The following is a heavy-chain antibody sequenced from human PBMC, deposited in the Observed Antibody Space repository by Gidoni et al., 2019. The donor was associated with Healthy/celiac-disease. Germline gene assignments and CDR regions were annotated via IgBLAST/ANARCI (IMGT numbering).Heavy chain of an antibody. Sequence: EVQLLESGGGLVPPGGSLRLSGSASGVTFSSYAMSWVRQAPGKGVEWVSDVSGSGGSTYDADSVKGRFTISRDNSKNTLYLQMNSLRAEDTAVYYCAKDSDSSGWYAFDIWGQGTMVTVSS. CDR2: VSGSGGST. J-gene: IGHJ3*02. D-gene: IGHD6-19*01. CDR1: GVTFSSYA. CDR3: AKDSDSSGWYAFDI. V-gene: IGHV3-23*01.